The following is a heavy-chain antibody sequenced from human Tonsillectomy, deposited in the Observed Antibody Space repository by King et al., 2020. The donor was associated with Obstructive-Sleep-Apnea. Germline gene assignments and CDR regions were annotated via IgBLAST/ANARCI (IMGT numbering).Heavy chain of an antibody. CDR1: GFTFRNYA. CDR3: AQKDVVVALL. CDR2: ISGSGDYA. Sequence: VQLVESGGGLVQPGGSLRLSCAASGFTFRNYALNWVRQPPGKGLEWVSAISGSGDYADYADSVKGRFTISRDNSENTLYLQMNSLRVEDTAVYYCAQKDVVVALLWGQGTMVTVSS. D-gene: IGHD3-22*01. V-gene: IGHV3-23*04. J-gene: IGHJ3*01.